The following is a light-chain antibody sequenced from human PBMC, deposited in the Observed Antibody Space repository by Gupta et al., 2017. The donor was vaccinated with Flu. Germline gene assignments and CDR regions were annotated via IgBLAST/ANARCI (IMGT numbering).Light chain of an antibody. CDR2: ANN. V-gene: IGLV1-40*01. CDR3: QSYDSNLSGSFYV. Sequence: SMRRRPPPHPRAAGRRHCISCTGPNTNIGAGFDVHWYQQLPGTAPKVLIFANNKRPSGVPDRFSGSKSGTSASLVITGLQADDEADYYCQSYDSNLSGSFYVFGTGTKVTVL. J-gene: IGLJ1*01. CDR1: NTNIGAGFD.